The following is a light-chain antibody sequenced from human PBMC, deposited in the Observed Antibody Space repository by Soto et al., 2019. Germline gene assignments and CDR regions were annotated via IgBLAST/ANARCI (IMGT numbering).Light chain of an antibody. CDR3: QQYNSNSRT. V-gene: IGKV1-5*01. J-gene: IGKJ1*01. CDR2: DAS. CDR1: QSISSW. Sequence: DIQMTQSPSTLSASVGDRVTITFRASQSISSWLAWYQQKPGKAPKLLIYDASSLESGVPSRFSGSGSGTEFTLTISSLQPDDFATYYCQQYNSNSRTFGQGTKVDIK.